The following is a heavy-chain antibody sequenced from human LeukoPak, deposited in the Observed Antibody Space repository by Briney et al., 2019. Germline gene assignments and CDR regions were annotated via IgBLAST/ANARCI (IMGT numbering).Heavy chain of an antibody. CDR2: ISYDGSNK. D-gene: IGHD3-9*01. CDR1: GFTFSSYG. CDR3: AKDGGDPYDILTGEGRLMDY. Sequence: GGSLRLSCAASGFTFSSYGMHWVRQAPGKGLEWVAVISYDGSNKYYAGSVKGRFTISRDNSKNTLYLQMNSLRAEDTAVYYCAKDGGDPYDILTGEGRLMDYWGQGTLVTVSS. V-gene: IGHV3-30*18. J-gene: IGHJ4*02.